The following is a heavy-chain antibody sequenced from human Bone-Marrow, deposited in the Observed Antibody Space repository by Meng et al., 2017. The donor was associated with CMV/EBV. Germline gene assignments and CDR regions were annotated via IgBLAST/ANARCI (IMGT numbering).Heavy chain of an antibody. D-gene: IGHD3-10*01. Sequence: QVQLQESRPGLVKPSETLSLTCTVSGGSISSYYWSWIRQPAGKGLEWIGRIYTSGSTNYNPSLKSRVTMSVDTSKNQFSLKLSSVTAADTAVYYCARAMVRGVQRYFDYWGQGTLVTVSS. V-gene: IGHV4-4*07. CDR3: ARAMVRGVQRYFDY. CDR1: GGSISSYY. J-gene: IGHJ4*02. CDR2: IYTSGST.